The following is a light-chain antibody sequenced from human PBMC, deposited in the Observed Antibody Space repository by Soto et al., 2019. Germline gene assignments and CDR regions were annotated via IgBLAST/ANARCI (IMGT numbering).Light chain of an antibody. CDR3: HQYNGWPRT. Sequence: EILMTQSPATLSVSAGERVTLSCRAIQSISSSLAWYQQKPGQAPSLLFYGASTRASGVPARFSGSGSGPEFTLTISSLQSEDFAVYYCHQYNGWPRTFGQGTKVEI. J-gene: IGKJ1*01. CDR1: QSISSS. V-gene: IGKV3-15*01. CDR2: GAS.